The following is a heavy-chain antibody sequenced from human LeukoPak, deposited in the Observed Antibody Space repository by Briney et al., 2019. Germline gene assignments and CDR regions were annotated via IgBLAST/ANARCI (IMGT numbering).Heavy chain of an antibody. V-gene: IGHV3-21*01. CDR3: ARGSVGNLDY. Sequence: GGSLRLSCAASGFTFSSYSMNWVRQAPGKGLEWVSSISSSSSYIYYAGSVKGRFTISRDNAKNSLYLQMNSLRAEDTAVYYCARGSVGNLDYWGQGTLVTVSS. CDR1: GFTFSSYS. D-gene: IGHD6-25*01. CDR2: ISSSSSYI. J-gene: IGHJ4*02.